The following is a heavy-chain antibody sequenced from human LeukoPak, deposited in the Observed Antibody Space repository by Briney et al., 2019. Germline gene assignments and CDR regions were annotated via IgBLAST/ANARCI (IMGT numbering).Heavy chain of an antibody. CDR1: GYTFTGYY. D-gene: IGHD6-13*01. Sequence: ASVKLSXKASGYTFTGYYMHWVRQAPGQGLEWMGRINPNSGGTNHAQKFHGRLTMARGTSVSTAYMELSRLRSDDTAVYYCARDEASIIAAADLWGQGTLVTVSS. J-gene: IGHJ5*02. CDR2: INPNSGGT. CDR3: ARDEASIIAAADL. V-gene: IGHV1-2*06.